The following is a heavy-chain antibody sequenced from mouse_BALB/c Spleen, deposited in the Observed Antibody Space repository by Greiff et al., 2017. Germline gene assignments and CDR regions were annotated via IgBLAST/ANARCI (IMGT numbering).Heavy chain of an antibody. CDR3: ARWAFGTTVVATDY. V-gene: IGHV1-87*01. CDR1: GYTFTSYW. D-gene: IGHD1-1*01. J-gene: IGHJ2*01. CDR2: IYPGDGDT. Sequence: VKLQESGAELARPGASVKLSCKASGYTFTSYWMQWVKQRPGQGLEWIGAIYPGDGDTRYTQKFKGKATLTADKSSSTAYMQLSSLASEDSAVYYCARWAFGTTVVATDYWGQGTTLTVSS.